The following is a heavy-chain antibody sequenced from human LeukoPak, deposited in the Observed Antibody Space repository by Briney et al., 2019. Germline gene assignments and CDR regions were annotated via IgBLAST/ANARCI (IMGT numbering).Heavy chain of an antibody. CDR1: GGSISSGGYY. CDR3: ARRIAAAGTVLD. V-gene: IGHV4-31*03. D-gene: IGHD6-13*01. Sequence: PSETLSLTCTVSGGSISSGGYYWSWIRQHPGKGLEWIGYIYYSGSTYYNPSLKSRVTISVDTSKNQFSLKLSSVTAADTAVYYCARRIAAAGTVLDWGQGTLVTVSS. CDR2: IYYSGST. J-gene: IGHJ4*02.